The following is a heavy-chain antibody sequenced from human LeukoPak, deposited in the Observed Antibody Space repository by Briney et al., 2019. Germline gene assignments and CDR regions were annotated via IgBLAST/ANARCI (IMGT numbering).Heavy chain of an antibody. J-gene: IGHJ3*02. CDR3: AKDQYGEAFDI. CDR1: GFTFSSYA. D-gene: IGHD4-17*01. Sequence: GGSLRLSCAASGFTFSSYAMSWVRQAPGKGLEWVSAIGGTGASTYYADSVKGRFTISRDNSKDTLYLQMNSLRAEDTAVYYCAKDQYGEAFDIWGPGTMVTVSS. CDR2: IGGTGAST. V-gene: IGHV3-23*01.